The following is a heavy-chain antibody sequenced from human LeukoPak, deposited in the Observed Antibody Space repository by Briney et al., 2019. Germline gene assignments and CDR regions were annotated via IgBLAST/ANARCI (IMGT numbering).Heavy chain of an antibody. V-gene: IGHV1-46*01. J-gene: IGHJ4*02. CDR1: GYTFTSYY. CDR3: ASGVKPELRDY. D-gene: IGHD1-7*01. CDR2: INPSGGST. Sequence: ASVTVSFTASGYTFTSYYMHWVRQAPGQGLEWMGIINPSGGSTSYAQKYHVRGTITSDMSTSTDYMELSSLRSEDTAVYYFASGVKPELRDYWGQGTLVAVPS.